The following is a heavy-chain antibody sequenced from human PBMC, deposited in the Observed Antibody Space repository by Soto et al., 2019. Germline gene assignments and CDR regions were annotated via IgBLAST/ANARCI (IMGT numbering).Heavy chain of an antibody. CDR1: GGTFSSYA. Sequence: GASVKVSCKASGGTFSSYAISWVRQAPGQGLEWMGGIIPIFGTANYAQKFQGRVTITADESTSTAYMELSSLRSEDTAVYYCASMCGGNSIMAFDIWGQGTMVTVSS. D-gene: IGHD2-21*02. V-gene: IGHV1-69*13. CDR3: ASMCGGNSIMAFDI. J-gene: IGHJ3*02. CDR2: IIPIFGTA.